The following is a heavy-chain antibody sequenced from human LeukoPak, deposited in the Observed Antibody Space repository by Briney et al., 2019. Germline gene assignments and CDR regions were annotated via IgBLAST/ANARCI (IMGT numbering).Heavy chain of an antibody. Sequence: SVKVSCKASGGTFSSYAISWVRQAPGQGLEWMGGIIPIFGTANYAQKFQGRVTITTDESTSTAYMELSSLRSEDTAVYYCARHPPYYYYYYYMDVWGKGTTVTVSS. CDR1: GGTFSSYA. CDR3: ARHPPYYYYYYYMDV. CDR2: IIPIFGTA. V-gene: IGHV1-69*05. J-gene: IGHJ6*03.